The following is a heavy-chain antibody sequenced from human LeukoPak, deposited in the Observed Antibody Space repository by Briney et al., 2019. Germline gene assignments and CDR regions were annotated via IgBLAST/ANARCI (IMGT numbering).Heavy chain of an antibody. D-gene: IGHD3-3*01. CDR2: IYTSGST. Sequence: PSETLSLXCTVSGGSSSSGSYYWSWSRQPAGKGLEWIGRIYTSGSTNYNPSLKSRVTISVDTSKNQFSLKLSSVTAADTAVYYCAGYDFWSGYFNYWGQGTLVTVSS. CDR3: AGYDFWSGYFNY. J-gene: IGHJ4*02. V-gene: IGHV4-61*02. CDR1: GGSSSSGSYY.